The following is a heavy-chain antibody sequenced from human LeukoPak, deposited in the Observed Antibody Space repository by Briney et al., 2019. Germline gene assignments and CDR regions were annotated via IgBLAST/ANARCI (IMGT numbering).Heavy chain of an antibody. CDR1: GFTFSDYY. V-gene: IGHV3-11*01. J-gene: IGHJ4*02. CDR2: ISSSGSTI. D-gene: IGHD3-10*01. Sequence: GGSLRLSCAASGFTFSDYYMSWIRQAPGKGLEWVSYISSSGSTIYYADSVKGRFTISRDNAKNLLYLQMNSLRAEDTAVYYCARENLWFGEYGVYFDYWGQGTLVTVSS. CDR3: ARENLWFGEYGVYFDY.